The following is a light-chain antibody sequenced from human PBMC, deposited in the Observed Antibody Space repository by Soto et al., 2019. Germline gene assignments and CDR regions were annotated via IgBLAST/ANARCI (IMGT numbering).Light chain of an antibody. V-gene: IGKV3-20*01. CDR2: GAS. Sequence: IALTQSPGTVSLSPGARATLSCRARQSVPNNYIAWYQHKPRQAPRLLIYGASSRATGSPDRFSGSGSGTEFTLTISTLAPEDSAMYYCQQYGASPFNFGQGSKLEIK. CDR1: QSVPNNY. CDR3: QQYGASPFN. J-gene: IGKJ2*01.